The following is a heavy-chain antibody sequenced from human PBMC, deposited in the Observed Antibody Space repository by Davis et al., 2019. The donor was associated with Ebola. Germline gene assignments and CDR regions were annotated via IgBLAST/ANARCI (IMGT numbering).Heavy chain of an antibody. J-gene: IGHJ4*02. CDR2: ISGGYT. V-gene: IGHV3-48*02. Sequence: GESLKISCTASGFSLGTYAMNWVRQAPGKGLEWVAYISGGYTYYAESVKGRFTISRDSAKDSLYLHMDSLRDDDTAVYYCARVYNWGFDFWGQGTLVTVSS. CDR3: ARVYNWGFDF. D-gene: IGHD1-20*01. CDR1: GFSLGTYA.